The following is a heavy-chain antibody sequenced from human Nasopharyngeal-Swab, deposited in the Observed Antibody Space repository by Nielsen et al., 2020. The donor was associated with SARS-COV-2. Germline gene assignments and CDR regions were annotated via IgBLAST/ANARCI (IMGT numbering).Heavy chain of an antibody. CDR2: ISSSSSYI. V-gene: IGHV3-21*01. CDR1: GFTFSSHS. Sequence: GGSLRLSCAASGFTFSSHSMNWVRQAPGKGLEWVSSISSSSSYIYYADSVKGRFTISRDNAKNSLYLQMNSLRAEDTAVYYCARVSSSGWDRGYFDYWGQGTLVTVSS. J-gene: IGHJ4*02. CDR3: ARVSSSGWDRGYFDY. D-gene: IGHD6-19*01.